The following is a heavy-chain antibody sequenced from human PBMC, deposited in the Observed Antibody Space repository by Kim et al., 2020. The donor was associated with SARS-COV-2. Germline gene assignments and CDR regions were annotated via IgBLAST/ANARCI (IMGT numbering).Heavy chain of an antibody. D-gene: IGHD1-7*01. CDR2: IYYSGST. J-gene: IGHJ4*02. CDR1: GGSISSYY. CDR3: ARRNSTGTTFVGFDY. Sequence: SETLSLTCTVSGGSISSYYWSWIRQPPGKGLEWIGYIYYSGSTNYNPSLKSRVTISVDTSKNQFSLKLSSVTAADTAVYYCARRNSTGTTFVGFDYWGQGTLVTVSS. V-gene: IGHV4-59*08.